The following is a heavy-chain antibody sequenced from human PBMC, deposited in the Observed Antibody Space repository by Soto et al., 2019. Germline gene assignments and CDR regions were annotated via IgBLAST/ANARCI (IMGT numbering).Heavy chain of an antibody. Sequence: EVQLVESGGDLVQPGGSLRLSCAASGLTFSAYWMTWVRHPPGKGLEWVANIGQDGSEKYYVDSVKGRFTISRDNAKNSRYLQMNGLRAEDTAVYYCARGWAHIDNLGQGTLVTVSS. CDR3: ARGWAHIDN. CDR2: IGQDGSEK. CDR1: GLTFSAYW. J-gene: IGHJ4*02. V-gene: IGHV3-7*01.